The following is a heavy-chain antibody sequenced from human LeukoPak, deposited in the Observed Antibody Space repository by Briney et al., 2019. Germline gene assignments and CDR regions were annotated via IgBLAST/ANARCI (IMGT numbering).Heavy chain of an antibody. V-gene: IGHV3-30*02. CDR1: GFTFNNYD. CDR3: ARGPYPDY. CDR2: IRYDGSNT. J-gene: IGHJ4*02. Sequence: PGGSLRLSCAASGFTFNNYDMHWVRQAPGKGLEWLAFIRYDGSNTYYADSVKGRFTVSRDNAKNSLYQQMNSLRAEDTAVYYCARGPYPDYWGQGTLVTVSS.